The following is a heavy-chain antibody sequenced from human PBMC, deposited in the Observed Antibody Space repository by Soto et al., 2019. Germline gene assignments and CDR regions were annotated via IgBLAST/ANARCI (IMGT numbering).Heavy chain of an antibody. V-gene: IGHV1-69*13. Sequence: AAVKVSCNASRVAFNKFIVTWGGQARGLGLEWVGGIIPVFGTAKYAQKFQGRVTITADESTRTSYMEVNNLRSEDTAVYYCAKVRYSSPMGYYYGMDVWGQGTTVTVSS. CDR3: AKVRYSSPMGYYYGMDV. CDR1: RVAFNKFI. D-gene: IGHD2-2*01. CDR2: IIPVFGTA. J-gene: IGHJ6*02.